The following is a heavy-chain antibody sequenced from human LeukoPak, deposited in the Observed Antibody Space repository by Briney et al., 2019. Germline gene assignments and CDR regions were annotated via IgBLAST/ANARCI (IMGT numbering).Heavy chain of an antibody. J-gene: IGHJ4*02. CDR2: IIPILGIA. V-gene: IGHV1-69*04. Sequence: GASVKVSCKASGGTFSSYAISWVRQAPGQGLEWMGRIIPILGIANYAQKFQGRVTITADKSTSTAYMELSSLRSEDTAVYYCARDWGVGSLYTVVVAATSFDYWGQGTLVTVSS. CDR1: GGTFSSYA. D-gene: IGHD2-15*01. CDR3: ARDWGVGSLYTVVVAATSFDY.